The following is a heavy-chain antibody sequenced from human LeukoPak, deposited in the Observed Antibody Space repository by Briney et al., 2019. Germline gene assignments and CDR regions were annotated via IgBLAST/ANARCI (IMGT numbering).Heavy chain of an antibody. CDR1: GFTFSSYA. D-gene: IGHD6-13*01. Sequence: GGSLRLSCAASGFTFSSYAMSWVRQAPGKGLEWVSAISGSGGSTYCADSVKGRFTISRDNSKNTLYLQMNSLRAEDTAVYYCAKAVAAAANPSLFDYWGQGTLVTVSS. CDR2: ISGSGGST. J-gene: IGHJ4*02. CDR3: AKAVAAAANPSLFDY. V-gene: IGHV3-23*01.